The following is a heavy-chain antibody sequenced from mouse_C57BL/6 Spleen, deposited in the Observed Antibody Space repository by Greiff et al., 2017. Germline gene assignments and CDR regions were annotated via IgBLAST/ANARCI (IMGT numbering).Heavy chain of an antibody. CDR2: IYPGSGST. J-gene: IGHJ4*01. Sequence: QVQLQQSGAELVKPGASVKMSCKASGYTFTSYWITWVKQRPGQGLEWIGDIYPGSGSTNYNEKFKSKATLTVDTSSSTAYMQLSSLTSEDSAVYYCARGEEGLRAMDYWGQGTSVTVSS. CDR3: ARGEEGLRAMDY. D-gene: IGHD2-4*01. V-gene: IGHV1-55*01. CDR1: GYTFTSYW.